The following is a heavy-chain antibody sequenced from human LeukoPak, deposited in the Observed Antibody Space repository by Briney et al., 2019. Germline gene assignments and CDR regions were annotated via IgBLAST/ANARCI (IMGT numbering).Heavy chain of an antibody. Sequence: PSETLSLTCTVSGGSISRSSYYWGWIRQPPGKGLEWIGSIYYSGSTHYNPSLKSRVTISADTSKNQFSLKLASVTAADTSVYFCAWVGYCTNGVCYNWFDPWGQGTLVTVSS. CDR2: IYYSGST. J-gene: IGHJ5*02. D-gene: IGHD2-8*01. CDR3: AWVGYCTNGVCYNWFDP. CDR1: GGSISRSSYY. V-gene: IGHV4-39*01.